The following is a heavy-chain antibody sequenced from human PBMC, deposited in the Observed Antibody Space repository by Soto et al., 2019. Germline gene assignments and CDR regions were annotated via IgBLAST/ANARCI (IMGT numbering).Heavy chain of an antibody. CDR2: IIPIFGTA. CDR3: AREETYYDSSGYYVAFDI. Sequence: QVQLVQSGAEVKKPASSVKVSCKASGGTFSSYAISWVRQAPGQGLEWMGGIIPIFGTANYAQKFQGRVTITADESTSTAYMELSSLRSEDTAVYYCAREETYYDSSGYYVAFDIWGQGTMVTVSS. V-gene: IGHV1-69*12. J-gene: IGHJ3*02. CDR1: GGTFSSYA. D-gene: IGHD3-22*01.